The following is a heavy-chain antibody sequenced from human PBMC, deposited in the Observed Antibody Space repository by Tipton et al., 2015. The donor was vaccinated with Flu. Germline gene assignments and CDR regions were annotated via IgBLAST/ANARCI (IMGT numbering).Heavy chain of an antibody. CDR2: ISGSGDNT. V-gene: IGHV3-23*01. CDR1: GFIFSNYA. CDR3: AKDGDDTGNYYHES. D-gene: IGHD3-10*01. Sequence: SLRLSCAASGFIFSNYAMGWVRQAPGKGLEWLSLISGSGDNTYYTDSVKGRFAISRDNSKNTMYLQMSSLRADDTAFYYCAKDGDDTGNYYHESWGQGTLVTVSS. J-gene: IGHJ5*02.